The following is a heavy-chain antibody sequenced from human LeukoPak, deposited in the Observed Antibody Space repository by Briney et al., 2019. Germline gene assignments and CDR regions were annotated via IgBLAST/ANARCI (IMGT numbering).Heavy chain of an antibody. CDR2: ISSSGSTI. D-gene: IGHD3-9*01. CDR1: GFTFSSYE. J-gene: IGHJ4*02. Sequence: GGSLRLSCAASGFTFSSYEMNWIRQAPGKGLEWVSYISSSGSTIYYAQSLKGRFTIYIDNAKHSLSLQMNRLRHEDTAVYYCARDLNLSEYFAWLVSDYWGQGTLVTVSS. CDR3: ARDLNLSEYFAWLVSDY. V-gene: IGHV3-48*03.